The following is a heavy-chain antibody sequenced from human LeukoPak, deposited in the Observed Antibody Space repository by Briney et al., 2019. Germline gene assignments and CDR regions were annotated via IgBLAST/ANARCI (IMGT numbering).Heavy chain of an antibody. CDR1: GGTFSSYA. J-gene: IGHJ4*02. CDR2: IIPIFGTA. CDR3: ARPRAAGSYFDY. Sequence: SVKVSYKASGGTFSSYAISWVRQAPGQGLEWMGGIIPIFGTANYAQKFQGRVTITADESTSTAYMELSSLRSEDTAVYYCARPRAAGSYFDYWGQGTLVTVSS. V-gene: IGHV1-69*13. D-gene: IGHD6-25*01.